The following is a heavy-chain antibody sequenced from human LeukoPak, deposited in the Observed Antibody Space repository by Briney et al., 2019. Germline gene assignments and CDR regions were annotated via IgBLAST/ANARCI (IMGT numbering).Heavy chain of an antibody. CDR3: ARSQGTGFGESIDY. CDR1: GYTFTNYG. V-gene: IGHV1-18*01. Sequence: ASVKVSCKASGYTFTNYGISWVRQAPGQGLEWMGWISVYNGNTEYAQKNQGRVTVTTEISTSTAYMELTSLRSDDTAVYYCARSQGTGFGESIDYWGQGTLVTVSS. CDR2: ISVYNGNT. J-gene: IGHJ4*02. D-gene: IGHD3-10*01.